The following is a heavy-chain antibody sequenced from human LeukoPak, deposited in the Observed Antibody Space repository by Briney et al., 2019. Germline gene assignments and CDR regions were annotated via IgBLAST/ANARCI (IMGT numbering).Heavy chain of an antibody. V-gene: IGHV1-2*02. CDR3: ASPYYYGSGSPDY. D-gene: IGHD3-10*01. Sequence: ASVKVSCKASGYTFTSYDINWVRQATGQGLEWMGWINPNSGGTNYAQKFQGRVTMTRDTSISTAYMELSRLRSDDTAVYYCASPYYYGSGSPDYWGQGTLVTVSS. J-gene: IGHJ4*02. CDR2: INPNSGGT. CDR1: GYTFTSYD.